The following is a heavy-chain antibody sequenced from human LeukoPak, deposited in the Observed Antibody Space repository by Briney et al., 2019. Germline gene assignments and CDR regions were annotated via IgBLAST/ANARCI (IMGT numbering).Heavy chain of an antibody. CDR2: IYTSGST. CDR3: ARDHGSGSYSLNWFDP. CDR1: GGSISSYY. D-gene: IGHD3-10*01. Sequence: PSETLSLTCTVPGGSISSYYWSWIRQPAGKGLGWIGRIYTSGSTNYNPSLKSRVTMSVDTSKNQFSLMLSSVTAADTAVYYCARDHGSGSYSLNWFDPWGQGTLVTVSS. V-gene: IGHV4-4*07. J-gene: IGHJ5*02.